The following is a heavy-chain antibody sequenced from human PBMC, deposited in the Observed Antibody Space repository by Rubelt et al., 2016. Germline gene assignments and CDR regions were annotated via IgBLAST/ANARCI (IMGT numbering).Heavy chain of an antibody. D-gene: IGHD3-10*01. V-gene: IGHV3-66*01. Sequence: EVQLVESGGGLIQPGGSLRLSCAASGFTVSSSYMSWVRQAPGKGLEWVSHIFGGGSTYYAEPVKGRCTNPRDHSKNTLFLEMNSLRAEDTAVCYCAKINYNTWYGDFDYWGQGTLVTVSS. CDR1: GFTVSSSY. J-gene: IGHJ4*02. CDR2: IFGGGST. CDR3: AKINYNTWYGDFDY.